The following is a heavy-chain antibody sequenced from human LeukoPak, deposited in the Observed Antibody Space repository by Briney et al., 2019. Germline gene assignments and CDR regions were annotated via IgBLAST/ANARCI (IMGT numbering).Heavy chain of an antibody. D-gene: IGHD5-24*01. CDR3: ARGLIGEMATSGTAFDY. CDR2: INHSGST. Sequence: SETLSLTRVVYRGSLNGYYWSWIRPPPGKGLEWIGEINHSGSTNYNPSLKSRVTISVDTSKNQFSLKLSSVTAADTAVYYCARGLIGEMATSGTAFDYWGQGTLVTVSS. CDR1: RGSLNGYY. J-gene: IGHJ4*02. V-gene: IGHV4-34*01.